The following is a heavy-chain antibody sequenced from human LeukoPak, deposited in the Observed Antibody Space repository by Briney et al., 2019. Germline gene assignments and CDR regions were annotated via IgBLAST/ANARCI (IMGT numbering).Heavy chain of an antibody. CDR2: IYSGGGTTK. D-gene: IGHD2-2*01. CDR3: VVILVPGGVWHFDL. Sequence: HPGTPLRLSCVASGLTFRNYGFHWVRQAPGKGLEWVAIIYSGGGTTKYYAESVKDRFTITRDDSRDTLYLQMNSLSAEDTAVYYCVVILVPGGVWHFDLWGRGTLVTVSS. V-gene: IGHV3-33*03. CDR1: GLTFRNYG. J-gene: IGHJ2*01.